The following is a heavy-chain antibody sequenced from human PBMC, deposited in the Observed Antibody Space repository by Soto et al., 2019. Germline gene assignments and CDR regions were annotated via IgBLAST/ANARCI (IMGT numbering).Heavy chain of an antibody. Sequence: SETLSLTCTVSGGSISSGDYYWSWIRQPPGKGLEWIGYIYYSGSTYYNPSLKSRVTISVDTSKNQFSLKLSSVTAADTAVYYCARDSGHDYGDTGWFGNWLDPWGQGTLVTVSS. J-gene: IGHJ5*02. D-gene: IGHD4-17*01. V-gene: IGHV4-30-4*01. CDR2: IYYSGST. CDR3: ARDSGHDYGDTGWFGNWLDP. CDR1: GGSISSGDYY.